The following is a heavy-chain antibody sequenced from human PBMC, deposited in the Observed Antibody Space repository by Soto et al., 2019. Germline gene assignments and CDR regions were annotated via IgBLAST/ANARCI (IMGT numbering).Heavy chain of an antibody. CDR3: ATSSEPLSFVTLGGLIPLGFDY. Sequence: EAQLLESGGGLVQPGGSLRLSCVACGFTFNYYDVTWVRGAPGKGLDWVSTVSDTGRDTYFGDSVRGGFSISRDKSRSSVYLQMHCLTVDATALYYCATSSEPLSFVTLGGLIPLGFDYWGQGILVTVSS. CDR1: GFTFNYYD. CDR2: VSDTGRDT. V-gene: IGHV3-23*01. D-gene: IGHD3-16*01. J-gene: IGHJ4*02.